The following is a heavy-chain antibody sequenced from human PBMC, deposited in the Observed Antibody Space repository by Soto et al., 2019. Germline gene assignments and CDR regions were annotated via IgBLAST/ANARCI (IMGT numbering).Heavy chain of an antibody. J-gene: IGHJ4*02. D-gene: IGHD6-19*01. CDR2: TYYRSKWSK. CDR3: ARSRSEAGSTVDN. V-gene: IGHV6-1*01. Sequence: SQTLSLTCVISGDSVSSHSVTWNWIRHSPSRGLEWLGRTYYRSKWSKDYAPSVKSRITINPDTSKNQFSLQVNSVTPEDTAVYYCARSRSEAGSTVDNWGQATLVTVSS. CDR1: GDSVSSHSVT.